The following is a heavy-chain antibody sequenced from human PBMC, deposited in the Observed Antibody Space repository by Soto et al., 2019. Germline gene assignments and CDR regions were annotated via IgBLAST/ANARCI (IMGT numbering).Heavy chain of an antibody. D-gene: IGHD6-13*01. CDR1: GGSFSGYY. J-gene: IGHJ4*02. V-gene: IGHV4-34*01. Sequence: SETLSLTCAVYGGSFSGYYWSWIRQPPGKGLEWIGEINHTGSTNYNPPLKSRVTMSVDASKNQFSLRLSSVTAADTAVYYCARGPRDSSPLYWGQGTLVTVSS. CDR2: INHTGST. CDR3: ARGPRDSSPLY.